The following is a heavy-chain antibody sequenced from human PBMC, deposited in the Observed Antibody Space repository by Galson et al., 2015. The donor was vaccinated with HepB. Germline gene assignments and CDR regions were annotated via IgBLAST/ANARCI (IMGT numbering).Heavy chain of an antibody. CDR2: INEDGSKR. CDR3: ARGLMEVVGSGWPYLNCYYMDV. CDR1: GFTFSSFW. D-gene: IGHD6-19*01. Sequence: SLRLSCAASGFTFSSFWMTWVRQGPGMGLEWVANINEDGSKRYYVDSVRGRFTISRDNAKNSLYLRMNSLRAEDTALYYCARGLMEVVGSGWPYLNCYYMDVWGKGTTVTVSS. V-gene: IGHV3-7*01. J-gene: IGHJ6*03.